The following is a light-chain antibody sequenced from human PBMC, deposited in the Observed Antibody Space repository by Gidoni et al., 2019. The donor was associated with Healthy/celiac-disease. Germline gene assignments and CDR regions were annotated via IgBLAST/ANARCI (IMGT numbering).Light chain of an antibody. CDR3: SSYTSSSTPNWV. J-gene: IGLJ3*02. CDR2: DVS. V-gene: IGLV2-14*01. CDR1: SSDVGGYNY. Sequence: QSGLTQPAPVPGSSGQSTTISCTGTSSDVGGYNYVSGYQQHPGKAPKLMIYDVSNRPSGVSNRFSGSKSGNTASLTISGLQAEDEADYYCSSYTSSSTPNWVFGGGTKLTVL.